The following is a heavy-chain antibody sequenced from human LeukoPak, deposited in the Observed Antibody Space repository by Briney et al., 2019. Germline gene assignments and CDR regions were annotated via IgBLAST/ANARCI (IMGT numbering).Heavy chain of an antibody. V-gene: IGHV4-31*03. CDR3: ARELTALESFDI. J-gene: IGHJ3*02. CDR2: IYYSGSA. CDR1: GGSNSSGGYY. Sequence: SETLSLTCTVSGGSNSSGGYYWTWIRQHPGKGLEWIGYIYYSGSAYYNPSLRSRVAISVDESKNQFSLKLSSVTAADTAVYYCARELTALESFDIWGQGTMVTVSS. D-gene: IGHD2-21*02.